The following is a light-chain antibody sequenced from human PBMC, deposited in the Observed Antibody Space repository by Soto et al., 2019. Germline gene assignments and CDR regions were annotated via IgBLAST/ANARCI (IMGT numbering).Light chain of an antibody. J-gene: IGKJ5*01. CDR1: QSVSSY. CDR3: QHRSTWPPIT. V-gene: IGKV3-11*01. CDR2: DAS. Sequence: EVVLTQSPATLSLSPGERATLSCRASQSVSSYLAWYQQKPGQAPRLLVYDASNRATGIPARFSGSGSGTDFTLTISSLDPEDFAVYYCQHRSTWPPITFGQGTRLEIK.